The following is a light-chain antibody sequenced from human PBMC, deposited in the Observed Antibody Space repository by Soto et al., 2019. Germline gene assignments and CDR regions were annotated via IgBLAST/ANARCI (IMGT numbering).Light chain of an antibody. J-gene: IGLJ1*01. Sequence: QSALTQPASVSGSPGQSITISCTGTSSDVGGYNYVSWYQQHPGKAPKLMIYEVSNRPSGVSNRFSGSKSGNTASLTISGLQDEAEADYYCSSYTSSSTQVFGTGTKVTVL. CDR2: EVS. CDR1: SSDVGGYNY. V-gene: IGLV2-14*01. CDR3: SSYTSSSTQV.